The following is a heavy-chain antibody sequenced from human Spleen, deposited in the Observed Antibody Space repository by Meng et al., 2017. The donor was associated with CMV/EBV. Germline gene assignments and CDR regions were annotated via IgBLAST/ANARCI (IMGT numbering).Heavy chain of an antibody. CDR1: YSLTASY. Sequence: YSLTASYIHWMRPAPGQGLEWIGVINPRGGLTTLSQKFQGKVTMTTDTSTSTVYMEVSSLRSSDTAVYYCARGDRSGGSYYPSSLDYWGQGALVTVSS. CDR3: ARGDRSGGSYYPSSLDY. D-gene: IGHD1-26*01. CDR2: INPRGGLT. V-gene: IGHV1-46*01. J-gene: IGHJ4*02.